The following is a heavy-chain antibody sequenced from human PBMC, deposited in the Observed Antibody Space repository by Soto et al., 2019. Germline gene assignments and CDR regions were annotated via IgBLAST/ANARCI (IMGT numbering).Heavy chain of an antibody. CDR1: GYTFTNYG. CDR3: ARGWFGLIHQGAFDI. J-gene: IGHJ3*02. D-gene: IGHD3-10*01. CDR2: INAGNGNT. Sequence: ASVKGSCKASGYTFTNYGVHWVRQAPGQRLEWMGWINAGNGNTKYSQKFQGRVTITRDTSASTAYMELSSLRSEDTAVYYCARGWFGLIHQGAFDIWGQGTMVTVSS. V-gene: IGHV1-3*01.